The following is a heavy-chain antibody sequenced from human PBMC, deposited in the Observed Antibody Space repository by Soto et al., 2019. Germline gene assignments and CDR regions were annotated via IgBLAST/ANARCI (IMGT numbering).Heavy chain of an antibody. D-gene: IGHD6-6*01. CDR3: ALIAARPDSYYGMDV. CDR1: GYTFTGYY. V-gene: IGHV1-2*04. Sequence: GASVKVSCKASGYTFTGYYMHWVRQAPGQGLEWMGWINPNSGGTNYAQKFQGWVTMTRDTSISTAYMELSRLRSDDTAVYYCALIAARPDSYYGMDVWGQGTTVTVSS. J-gene: IGHJ6*02. CDR2: INPNSGGT.